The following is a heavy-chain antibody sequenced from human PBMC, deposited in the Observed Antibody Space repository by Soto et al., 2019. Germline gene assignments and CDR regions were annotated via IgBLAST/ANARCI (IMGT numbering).Heavy chain of an antibody. CDR2: ISGSGGST. CDR1: GFTFSSYA. J-gene: IGHJ4*02. CDR3: AKGPKDFWIGYPDY. Sequence: SGGSLRLSCAASGFTFSSYAMRWVRQGPGKGLEWVSAISGSGGSTYHADSVKGRFTISRDNSKNTLYLQMKSLRAEDTAVYYCAKGPKDFWIGYPDYRGQGPLVTVSS. D-gene: IGHD3-3*01. V-gene: IGHV3-23*01.